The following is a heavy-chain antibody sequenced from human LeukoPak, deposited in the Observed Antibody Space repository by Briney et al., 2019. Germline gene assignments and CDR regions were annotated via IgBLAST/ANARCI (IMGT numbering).Heavy chain of an antibody. CDR1: GGSFCGYY. Sequence: SETLSLTCAVYGGSFCGYYWSWIRQPPGKGLEWIGEINHSGSTNYNPSLKSRITISVDTSKNQFSLKLSSVTAADTAVYYCARRGYSLDYWGQGALVTVSS. CDR2: INHSGST. CDR3: ARRGYSLDY. D-gene: IGHD5-18*01. J-gene: IGHJ4*02. V-gene: IGHV4-34*01.